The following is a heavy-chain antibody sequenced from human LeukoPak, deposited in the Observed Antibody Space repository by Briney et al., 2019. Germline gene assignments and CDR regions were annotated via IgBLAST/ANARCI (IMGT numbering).Heavy chain of an antibody. J-gene: IGHJ6*03. V-gene: IGHV3-53*01. CDR3: ARDPAVDGDYDHYMDV. D-gene: IGHD4-17*01. CDR2: IYSGGST. CDR1: GFTVITND. Sequence: PGGSLRLSCAASGFTVITNDMTWVRQAPGKGLEWVSVIYSGGSTYYADSVKGRFTISRDNSKNTLYLQMNSLRAEDTAVYYCARDPAVDGDYDHYMDVWGKGTTVTVSS.